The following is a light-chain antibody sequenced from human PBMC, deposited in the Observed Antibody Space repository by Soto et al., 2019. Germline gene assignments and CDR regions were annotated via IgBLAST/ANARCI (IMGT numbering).Light chain of an antibody. CDR2: LAS. CDR3: MQGLSHPLT. Sequence: DIVLTQSPLSLAVTPGAPASICCRSSRSLLSSTGNKYLNWYVQKPGLSQQLLIYLASNRASGVPDRFRGSGSGTNFTPKIRRVEADDVGVYYSMQGLSHPLTFGGGTKV. V-gene: IGKV2-28*01. CDR1: RSLLSSTGNKY. J-gene: IGKJ4*01.